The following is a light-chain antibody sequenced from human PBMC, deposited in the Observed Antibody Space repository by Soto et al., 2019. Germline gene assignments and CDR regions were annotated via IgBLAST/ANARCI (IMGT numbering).Light chain of an antibody. J-gene: IGKJ2*01. CDR1: QSVSSY. Sequence: EIVWTQSPATLSLSPGEIATLSCRASQSVSSYLAWYQQKPGQAPRLLIYDAYNRATGIPARFSGSGSGTDLTLTISSLAPEDYYCQQRSNWLYTCGQGTKLEIK. CDR2: DAY. V-gene: IGKV3-11*01. CDR3: QQRSNWLYT.